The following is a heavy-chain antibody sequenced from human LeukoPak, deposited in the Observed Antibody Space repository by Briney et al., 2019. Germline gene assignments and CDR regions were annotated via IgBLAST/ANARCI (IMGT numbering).Heavy chain of an antibody. CDR2: INWNGGST. CDR3: ARLFGDYYYYMDV. J-gene: IGHJ6*03. Sequence: PGGSLRLSCAASGFTFDDYAMSWVRQVPGKGLEWVSGINWNGGSTGYADSVKGRFTISRDNAKNSLYLQMNSLRAEDTAVYYCARLFGDYYYYMDVWGKGTTVTISS. V-gene: IGHV3-20*04. CDR1: GFTFDDYA. D-gene: IGHD3-10*01.